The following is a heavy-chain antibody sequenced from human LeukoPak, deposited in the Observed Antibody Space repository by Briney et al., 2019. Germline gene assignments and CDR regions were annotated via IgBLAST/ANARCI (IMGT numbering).Heavy chain of an antibody. J-gene: IGHJ6*03. CDR1: GFTFSSYS. Sequence: GGSLRLSCAASGFTFSSYSMNWVRQAPGKGLEWVSYISSSSSTIYYADSVKGRFTISRDNSKNTLYLQMNSLRAEDTAVYYCATAHCSGGSCYPDSGYYYYMDVWGKGTTVTVSS. V-gene: IGHV3-48*01. D-gene: IGHD2-15*01. CDR3: ATAHCSGGSCYPDSGYYYYMDV. CDR2: ISSSSSTI.